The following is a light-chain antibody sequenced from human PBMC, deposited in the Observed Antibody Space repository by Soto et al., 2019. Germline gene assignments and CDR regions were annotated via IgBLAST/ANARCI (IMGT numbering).Light chain of an antibody. CDR3: AAWDDSLRRVV. V-gene: IGLV1-44*01. Sequence: QSVLTQPPSASGTPGQRVTISCSGSNSNVGRNAVSWYQQLPGTAPKLLMYTNNQRPSVVPDRISGSRSGTSASLAISGLQSEDEGDYYCAAWDDSLRRVVFGGGTKLTVL. CDR1: NSNVGRNA. CDR2: TNN. J-gene: IGLJ2*01.